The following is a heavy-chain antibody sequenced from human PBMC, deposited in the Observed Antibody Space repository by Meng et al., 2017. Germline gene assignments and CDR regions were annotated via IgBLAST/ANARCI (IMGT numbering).Heavy chain of an antibody. J-gene: IGHJ6*02. D-gene: IGHD3-22*01. CDR3: ARGGYDSSGYYLYYYYYYGMDV. CDR2: ISYDGSNK. V-gene: IGHV3-30*01. CDR1: GFTFSSYA. Sequence: GGSLRLSCAASGFTFSSYAMHWVRQAPGKGLEWVAVISYDGSNKYYADSVKGRFTISRDNSKNTLYLQMNSLRAEDTSVYYCARGGYDSSGYYLYYYYYYGMDVWGQGTMVTVSS.